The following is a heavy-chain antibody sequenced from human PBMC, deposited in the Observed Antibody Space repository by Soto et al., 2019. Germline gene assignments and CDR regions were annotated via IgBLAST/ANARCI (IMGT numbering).Heavy chain of an antibody. J-gene: IGHJ6*03. Sequence: GSLRLSCAASGFTFSSYDMHWVRQATGKGLEWVSAIGTAGDTYYPGSVKGRFTISRENAKNSLYLQMNSLRAGDAAVDYCARGPSAAGKWYMDVWGKGTTVTVSS. V-gene: IGHV3-13*01. CDR2: IGTAGDT. D-gene: IGHD6-13*01. CDR3: ARGPSAAGKWYMDV. CDR1: GFTFSSYD.